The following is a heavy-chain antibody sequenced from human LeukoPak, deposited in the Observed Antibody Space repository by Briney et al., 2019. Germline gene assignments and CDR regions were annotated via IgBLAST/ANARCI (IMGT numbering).Heavy chain of an antibody. CDR3: DCSSNNCYAAGDY. CDR2: IQSDGSKK. Sequence: AGGSLRLSCAASGFTFSNNGIHWVRQAPGKGLEWVAFIQSDGSKKYYADSVKGRFTISRDNSKNTLYLQMNSLRPEDTAVYYCDCSSNNCYAAGDYWGQGTLVTVSS. V-gene: IGHV3-30*02. D-gene: IGHD2-2*01. CDR1: GFTFSNNG. J-gene: IGHJ4*02.